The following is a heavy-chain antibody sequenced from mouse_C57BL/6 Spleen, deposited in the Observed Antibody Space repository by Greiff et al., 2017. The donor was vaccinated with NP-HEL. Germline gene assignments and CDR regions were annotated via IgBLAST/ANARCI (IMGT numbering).Heavy chain of an antibody. Sequence: EVKLVESGGGLVQPGGSLKLSCAASGSTFSDYGMAWVRQAPRKGPEWVAFISNLAYSIYYADTVTGRFTISRENAKNTLYLEMSSLRSEDTAMYYCARSYYGNYRYFDVWGTGTTVTVSS. D-gene: IGHD2-1*01. CDR3: ARSYYGNYRYFDV. CDR2: ISNLAYSI. V-gene: IGHV5-15*01. CDR1: GSTFSDYG. J-gene: IGHJ1*03.